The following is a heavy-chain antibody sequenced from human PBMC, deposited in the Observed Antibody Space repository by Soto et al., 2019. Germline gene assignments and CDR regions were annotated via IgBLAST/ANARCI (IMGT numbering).Heavy chain of an antibody. CDR1: GFTFSSYG. CDR3: AKGVIAAAGRLRSYYYYYYGMDV. J-gene: IGHJ6*02. V-gene: IGHV3-30*18. D-gene: IGHD6-13*01. Sequence: GGSLRLSCAASGFTFSSYGMHWVRQAPGKGLEWVAVISYDGSNKYYADSVKGRFTISRDNSKNTLYLQMNSLRAEDTAVYYCAKGVIAAAGRLRSYYYYYYGMDVWGQGTTVTVSS. CDR2: ISYDGSNK.